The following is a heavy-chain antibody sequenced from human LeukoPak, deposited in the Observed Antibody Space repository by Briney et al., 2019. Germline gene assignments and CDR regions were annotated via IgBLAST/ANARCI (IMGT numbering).Heavy chain of an antibody. D-gene: IGHD3-22*01. Sequence: PGGSLRLSCAASGFTFSSYAMSWVRQAPGKGLEWVSAISGSGGSTYYADSVKGRFTISRDNSKNTLYLQMNSLRAEDTAVYYCARGPYDSSGYYFFYAFDIWGQGTMVTVSS. CDR1: GFTFSSYA. CDR2: ISGSGGST. V-gene: IGHV3-23*01. CDR3: ARGPYDSSGYYFFYAFDI. J-gene: IGHJ3*02.